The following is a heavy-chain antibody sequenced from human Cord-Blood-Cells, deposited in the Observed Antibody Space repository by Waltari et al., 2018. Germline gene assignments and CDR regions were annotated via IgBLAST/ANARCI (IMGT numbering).Heavy chain of an antibody. CDR1: GGSISSYY. D-gene: IGHD1-26*01. Sequence: QVQLQESGPGLVKPSETLSLTCTVSGGSISSYYWRWIRQPPGKGLEWIGYIYYSGSTNYNPSLKSRVTISVDTSKNQFSLKLSSVTAADTAVYYCARGYSGSYYDYWGQGTLVTVSS. CDR3: ARGYSGSYYDY. J-gene: IGHJ4*02. CDR2: IYYSGST. V-gene: IGHV4-59*01.